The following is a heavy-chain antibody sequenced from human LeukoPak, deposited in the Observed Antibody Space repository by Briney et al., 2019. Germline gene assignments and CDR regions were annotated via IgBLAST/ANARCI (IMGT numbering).Heavy chain of an antibody. CDR2: IYYSGST. D-gene: IGHD1-26*01. CDR1: GGSISSYY. V-gene: IGHV4-59*01. CDR3: ARDQVGWYFDL. J-gene: IGHJ2*01. Sequence: SETLSLTCTVSGGSISSYYWSWIRQPPGKGLECIGYIYYSGSTNYNPSLKSRVTISVDTSKNQFSLKLSSVTAADTAVYYCARDQVGWYFDLWGRGTLVTVSS.